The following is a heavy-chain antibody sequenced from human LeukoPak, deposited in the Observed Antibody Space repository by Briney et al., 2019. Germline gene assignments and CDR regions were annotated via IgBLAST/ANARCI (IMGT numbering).Heavy chain of an antibody. CDR3: ARDLGYYDRLDQFDC. CDR1: GYIFTGYY. V-gene: IGHV1-2*02. D-gene: IGHD3-22*01. CDR2: INPNSGGT. Sequence: ASVKVSCKASGYIFTGYYIHWVRQAPGQGLEWMGWINPNSGGTNSAQQFQGRVTLTRDTSISTAYMELSRLRSDDTAVYYCARDLGYYDRLDQFDCWGQGTLVTVFS. J-gene: IGHJ4*02.